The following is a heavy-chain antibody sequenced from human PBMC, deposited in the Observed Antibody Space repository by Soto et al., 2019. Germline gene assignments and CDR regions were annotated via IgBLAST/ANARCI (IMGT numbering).Heavy chain of an antibody. Sequence: QVQVVESGGGVVQPGRSLRLSCTASGFTFSDHAMHWVRQPPGKGLEWVAQIWYDGSNKYYADSVKGRFTISRDNSKNTLYVQMDSLRVEDTAVYYCARDGQSLAPYALDVWGQGTSVTVSS. CDR3: ARDGQSLAPYALDV. CDR1: GFTFSDHA. D-gene: IGHD6-19*01. V-gene: IGHV3-33*01. CDR2: IWYDGSNK. J-gene: IGHJ6*02.